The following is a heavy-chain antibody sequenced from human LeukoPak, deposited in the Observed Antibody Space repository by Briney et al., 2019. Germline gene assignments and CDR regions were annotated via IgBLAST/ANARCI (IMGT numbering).Heavy chain of an antibody. CDR3: ARSKGDSSSRYFDD. V-gene: IGHV4-34*01. J-gene: IGHJ4*02. CDR2: INHSGST. CDR1: GFTFNKYA. Sequence: GSLRLSCAASGFTFNKYAMNWVRQPPGKGLEWIGEINHSGSTNYNPSLKSRVTLSVDKSKNQLSLKLSSVTAADTAVYYCARSKGDSSSRYFDDWGQGTLLTVSS. D-gene: IGHD6-6*01.